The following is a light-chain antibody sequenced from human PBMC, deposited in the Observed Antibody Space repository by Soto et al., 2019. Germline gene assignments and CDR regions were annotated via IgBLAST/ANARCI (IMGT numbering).Light chain of an antibody. CDR3: QQSYITPYT. CDR1: QSISVH. CDR2: AAS. J-gene: IGKJ2*01. V-gene: IGKV1-39*01. Sequence: LQMTQSPSSLSASVGDTVTITCRASQSISVHLNWYQQKGGKVPKLLIYAASNLYSGVPSRFSGSGSETDFALTISSLQPEDFATYYCQQSYITPYTFGQGTRLEIK.